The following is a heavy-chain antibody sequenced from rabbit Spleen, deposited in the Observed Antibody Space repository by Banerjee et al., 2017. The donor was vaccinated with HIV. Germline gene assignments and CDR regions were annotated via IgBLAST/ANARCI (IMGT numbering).Heavy chain of an antibody. CDR2: IDVVKYGTT. D-gene: IGHD4-2*01. CDR1: GFDFSSNL. Sequence: QQQLEESGGGLVKPEGSLTLTCTASGFDFSSNLMCWVRQAPGKGLEWIACIDVVKYGTTYYATWAKGRFTVSKTSSTTVTLQLTSLTAADTATYFCARDSAGREDFNLWGPGTLVTVS. V-gene: IGHV1S45*01. CDR3: ARDSAGREDFNL. J-gene: IGHJ4*01.